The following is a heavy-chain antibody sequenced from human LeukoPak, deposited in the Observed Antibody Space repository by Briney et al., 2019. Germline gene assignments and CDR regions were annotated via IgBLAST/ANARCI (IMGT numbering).Heavy chain of an antibody. D-gene: IGHD3-22*01. V-gene: IGHV3-53*01. CDR3: ARDLYRIVVVPHYFDF. Sequence: GGSLRLSCAVSGFTVRTNYMSWVRQAPGKGLEWVSILYSAGDIYYVDSVKGRFTISRDNAKNSLYLQMNSLRAEDTAVYYCARDLYRIVVVPHYFDFWGQGTLVTVSS. J-gene: IGHJ4*02. CDR1: GFTVRTNY. CDR2: LYSAGDI.